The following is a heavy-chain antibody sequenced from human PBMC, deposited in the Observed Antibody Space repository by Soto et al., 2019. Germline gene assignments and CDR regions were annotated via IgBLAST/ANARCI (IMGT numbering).Heavy chain of an antibody. CDR3: AREPYLPMARNDF. Sequence: LFLTYTVSGGSISSADFFYAWLRQPPGKGLEWLGDIYYSGTTYYNPSLEGRLIISIDTSRNQFSLSLNSVTAADTAVYFCAREPYLPMARNDFWGQGAQVTVSS. CDR2: IYYSGTT. D-gene: IGHD3-10*01. J-gene: IGHJ4*02. V-gene: IGHV4-30-4*01. CDR1: GGSISSADFF.